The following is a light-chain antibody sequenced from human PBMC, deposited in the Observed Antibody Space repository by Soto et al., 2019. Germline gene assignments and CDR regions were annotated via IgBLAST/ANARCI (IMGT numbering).Light chain of an antibody. CDR1: QSVSSN. V-gene: IGKV3-15*01. J-gene: IGKJ3*01. CDR2: GAS. CDR3: QQYDNLPLT. Sequence: EIVMTQSPATLSVSPVERATLSCRASQSVSSNLAWYQQKPGQAPRLLIYGASTRATGIPARFSGSGSGTEFTLTISSLQSEDFAVYYCQQYDNLPLTFGPGTKVDIK.